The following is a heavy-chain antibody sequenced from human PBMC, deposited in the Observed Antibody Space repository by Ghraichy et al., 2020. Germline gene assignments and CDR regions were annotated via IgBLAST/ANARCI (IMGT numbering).Heavy chain of an antibody. J-gene: IGHJ4*02. D-gene: IGHD3-22*01. V-gene: IGHV1-69*13. CDR3: ARVAKNEYYDSSGYYLAY. Sequence: SVKVSCKASGGTFSSYAISWVRQAPGQGLEWMGGIIPIFGTANYAQKFQGRVTITADESTSTAYMELSSLRSEDTAVYYCARVAKNEYYDSSGYYLAYWGQGTLVTVSS. CDR1: GGTFSSYA. CDR2: IIPIFGTA.